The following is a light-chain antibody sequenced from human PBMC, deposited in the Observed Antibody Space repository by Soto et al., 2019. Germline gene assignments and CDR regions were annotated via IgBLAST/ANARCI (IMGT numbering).Light chain of an antibody. CDR1: QSITSY. CDR2: GAS. V-gene: IGKV1-39*01. J-gene: IGKJ5*01. Sequence: DIQMTQSPSSLSASVGDRVTITCRAGQSITSYLNRYQQKPGKAPKLLIYGASTLQSGVPSRFSGSGSGTDFTLTISSRQPEDFATDYCQQSDSTPITFGQGTRLEI. CDR3: QQSDSTPIT.